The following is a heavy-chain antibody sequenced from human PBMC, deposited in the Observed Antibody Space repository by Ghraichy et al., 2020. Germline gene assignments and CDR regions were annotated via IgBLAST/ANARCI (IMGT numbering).Heavy chain of an antibody. CDR1: GGSLSEYY. D-gene: IGHD6-25*01. CDR2: VFHTGST. V-gene: IGHV4-59*01. CDR3: ATDAATGYFDP. Sequence: SETLSLTCTVSGGSLSEYYWSWIRQPPGKGLEWMGYVFHTGSTEYNPSFTSRMTISVDTSKNRISLTLNYVSAADTAVYYCATDAATGYFDPWGRGTLVTVSS. J-gene: IGHJ5*02.